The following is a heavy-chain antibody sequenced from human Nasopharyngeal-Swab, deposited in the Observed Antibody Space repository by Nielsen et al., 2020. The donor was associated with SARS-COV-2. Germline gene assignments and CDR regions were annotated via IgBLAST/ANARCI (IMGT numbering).Heavy chain of an antibody. CDR3: ARVYPGVAAAGTRYYYYGMDV. V-gene: IGHV1-69*04. J-gene: IGHJ6*02. CDR1: RGTFSSYA. Sequence: SLKLSSKAPRGTFSSYAISWVRQAPGQGLEWMGRIIPILGIANYAQKFQGRVTITADKSTSTSYMELSSLRSENTAVYYCARVYPGVAAAGTRYYYYGMDVWGQGTTVTVSS. CDR2: IIPILGIA. D-gene: IGHD6-13*01.